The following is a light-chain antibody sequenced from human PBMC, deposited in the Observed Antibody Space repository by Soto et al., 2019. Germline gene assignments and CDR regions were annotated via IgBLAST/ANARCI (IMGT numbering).Light chain of an antibody. CDR3: QQYDSYSWT. J-gene: IGKJ1*01. V-gene: IGKV1-5*03. Sequence: DIQMTQSPSTLSASVGDRVTITCRASQSISSRLAWYQQKPGKVPKLLIYKASSLESGVPSRFSGSGSGTEFTLTINNLQPDDFATYYCQQYDSYSWTFGQGTKVEI. CDR2: KAS. CDR1: QSISSR.